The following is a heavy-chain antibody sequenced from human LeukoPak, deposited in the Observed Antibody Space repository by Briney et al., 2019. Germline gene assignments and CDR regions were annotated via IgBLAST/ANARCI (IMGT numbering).Heavy chain of an antibody. CDR3: ALPHYYASAGTSDMDV. CDR1: GFTFSSYS. CDR2: ISSSSSTI. V-gene: IGHV3-48*04. J-gene: IGHJ6*03. D-gene: IGHD3-10*01. Sequence: GGSLRLSCAASGFTFSSYSMNWVRQAPGKGLEWVSYISSSSSTIYYADSVKGRLTISRDNAKNSLYLQMNSLRAEDTAVYYCALPHYYASAGTSDMDVWGKGTTVTISS.